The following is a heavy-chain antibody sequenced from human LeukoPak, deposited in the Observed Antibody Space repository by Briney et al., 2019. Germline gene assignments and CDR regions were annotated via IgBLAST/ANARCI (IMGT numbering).Heavy chain of an antibody. CDR2: ISDYNGNT. Sequence: GAAVTDTFLSSVYTFTMYGMRWVGQAPGQGREGMGGISDYNGNTNYAQKLQCRVTMTTDAPTSTAYMDLRCLISDDTAVYYCARDRIGSWYSKRQAGYFDYWGQGTLVTVSS. D-gene: IGHD6-13*01. CDR3: ARDRIGSWYSKRQAGYFDY. CDR1: VYTFTMYG. J-gene: IGHJ4*03. V-gene: IGHV1-18*01.